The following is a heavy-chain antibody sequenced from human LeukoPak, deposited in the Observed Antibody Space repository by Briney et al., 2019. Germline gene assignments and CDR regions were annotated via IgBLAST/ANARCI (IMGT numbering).Heavy chain of an antibody. J-gene: IGHJ5*02. V-gene: IGHV4-39*01. CDR3: ARQRGYHYDSTTNRFSDL. CDR2: IYYSGIT. CDR1: GGSISSSSYY. Sequence: SETLSLTCTVSGGSISSSSYYWGWIRQPPGKGLEWIGSIYYSGITYYNPSLKSRVSISVDTSKNQFSLKLSSVTAADTAVYYCARQRGYHYDSTTNRFSDLWGQGTRVTVSS. D-gene: IGHD3-22*01.